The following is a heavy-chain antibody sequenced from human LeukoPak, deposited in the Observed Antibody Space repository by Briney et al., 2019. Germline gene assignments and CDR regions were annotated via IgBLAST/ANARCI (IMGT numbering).Heavy chain of an antibody. CDR2: ISSSSSYI. CDR3: ARGSSGWSNEYYFDH. D-gene: IGHD6-19*01. CDR1: GFTFSSYW. J-gene: IGHJ4*02. V-gene: IGHV3-21*01. Sequence: GGSLRLSCAASGFTFSSYWMHWVRQAPGKGLEWVSSISSSSSYIYYADSVKGRFTISRDNAKNSLYLQMNSLRAEDTAVYYCARGSSGWSNEYYFDHWGQGTLVTVSS.